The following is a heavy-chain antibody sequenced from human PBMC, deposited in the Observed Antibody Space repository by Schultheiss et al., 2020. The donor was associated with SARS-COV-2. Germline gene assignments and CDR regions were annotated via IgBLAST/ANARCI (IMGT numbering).Heavy chain of an antibody. Sequence: SETLSLTCAVSGYSISSGYYWGWIRQPPGKGLEWIGSIYHSGSTYYNPSLKSRVTISVDTSKNQFSLKLSSVTAADTAVYYCARRRKRVSLDYWGQGTLVTVSS. V-gene: IGHV4-38-2*01. J-gene: IGHJ4*02. CDR3: ARRRKRVSLDY. D-gene: IGHD1-1*01. CDR2: IYHSGST. CDR1: GYSISSGYY.